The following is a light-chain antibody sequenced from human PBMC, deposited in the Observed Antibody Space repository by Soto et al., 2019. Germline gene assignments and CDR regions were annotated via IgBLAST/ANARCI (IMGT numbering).Light chain of an antibody. CDR1: SCNIGNNY. CDR2: DND. V-gene: IGLV1-51*01. Sequence: QSVVTPQPSVSAAPGQKVTISWSGSSCNIGNNYVFWYQQLPGTAPKLLIYDNDKRPSGIPDRFSGSKSGTSATLGITGLQTGDEADYYCATWDRSLSVGVFGGGTKVTVL. J-gene: IGLJ2*01. CDR3: ATWDRSLSVGV.